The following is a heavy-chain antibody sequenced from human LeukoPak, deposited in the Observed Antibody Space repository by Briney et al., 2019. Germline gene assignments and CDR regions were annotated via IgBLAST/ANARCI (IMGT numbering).Heavy chain of an antibody. V-gene: IGHV3-74*01. CDR3: TRDRLGFHP. CDR2: IDSDGLTT. Sequence: PGGSLRLSCAASGFTFSNYWMHWVRQVPGKGLVWVSRIDSDGLTTSYADSVKGRFTISRDNAKNTLYLQMNSLRVEDTAVYYCTRDRLGFHPWGQGTLVTVSS. CDR1: GFTFSNYW. J-gene: IGHJ5*02.